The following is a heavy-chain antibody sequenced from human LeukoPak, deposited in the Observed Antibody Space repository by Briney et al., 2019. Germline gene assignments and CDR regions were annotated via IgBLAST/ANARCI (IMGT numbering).Heavy chain of an antibody. CDR1: GGSFNGYY. V-gene: IGHV4-34*01. Sequence: MASETLSLTCAVYGGSFNGYYWNWIRQPPGKGLEWIGEINHSGSTNHNPSLKGRVTISVDTSKNQFTLKLSSVTAADTAKYYCAYDTSGNGYWGQGTLVTVSS. D-gene: IGHD3-22*01. J-gene: IGHJ4*02. CDR3: AYDTSGNGY. CDR2: INHSGST.